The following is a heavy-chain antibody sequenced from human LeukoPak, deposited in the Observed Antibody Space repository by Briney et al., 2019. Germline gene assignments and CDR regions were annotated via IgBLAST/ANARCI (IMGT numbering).Heavy chain of an antibody. CDR3: ARSNYYDSSGHLTQYFQH. Sequence: GGSLRLSCAASGFTFSSYEMNWVCQAPGKGLEWVSYISSSGSTIYYADSVKGRFTISRDNAKNSLYLQMNSLRAEDTAVYYCARSNYYDSSGHLTQYFQHWGQGTLVTVSS. CDR2: ISSSGSTI. J-gene: IGHJ1*01. D-gene: IGHD3-22*01. CDR1: GFTFSSYE. V-gene: IGHV3-48*03.